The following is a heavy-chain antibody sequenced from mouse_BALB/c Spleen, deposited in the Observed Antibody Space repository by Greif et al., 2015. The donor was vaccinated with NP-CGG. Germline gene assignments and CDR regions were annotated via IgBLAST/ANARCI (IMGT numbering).Heavy chain of an antibody. CDR2: INPSNGRT. V-gene: IGHV1S81*02. CDR3: AIYDGYYYYAMDY. D-gene: IGHD2-3*01. J-gene: IGHJ4*01. CDR1: GYTFTSYW. Sequence: QVQLQQSGAELVKPGASVKLSCKASGYTFTSYWMHWVKQRPGQGLEWIGEINPSNGRTNCNEKFKSKAALTVDKSSSTAYMQLSSLTSEDSAVYYCAIYDGYYYYAMDYWGQGTSVTVSS.